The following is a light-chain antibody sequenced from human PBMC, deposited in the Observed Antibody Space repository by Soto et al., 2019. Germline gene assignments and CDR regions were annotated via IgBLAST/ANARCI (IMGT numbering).Light chain of an antibody. V-gene: IGKV3-11*01. CDR1: QSVDTK. Sequence: ETVLTQSPATLSLSPGERATLSCRATQSVDTKLVWYQQRPGQAPRLLIYDASNRATGIPARFSGSGSGTDFTLTISGLEPEDSAVYYCQQRSNWPPLTFGGGTKVEIK. J-gene: IGKJ4*01. CDR2: DAS. CDR3: QQRSNWPPLT.